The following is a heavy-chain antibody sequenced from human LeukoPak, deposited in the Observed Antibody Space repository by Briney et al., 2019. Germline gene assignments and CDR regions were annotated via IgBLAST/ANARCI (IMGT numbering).Heavy chain of an antibody. Sequence: GGSLRLSCAASGFSFSSYAMHWVRQAPGKGLEYVSAISTNGDSTYYADSVKGRFTISRDNSKNTLFLQMGSLRADDMAVYYCARWGSTSCYDYWGQGTLVTVSS. CDR2: ISTNGDST. CDR1: GFSFSSYA. J-gene: IGHJ4*02. D-gene: IGHD2-2*01. V-gene: IGHV3-64*02. CDR3: ARWGSTSCYDY.